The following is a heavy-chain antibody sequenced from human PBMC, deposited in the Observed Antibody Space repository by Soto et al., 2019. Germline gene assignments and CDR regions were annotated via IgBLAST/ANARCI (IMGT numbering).Heavy chain of an antibody. CDR3: ARGGRGYSSAPRYYFDY. J-gene: IGHJ4*02. CDR2: IIPIFATV. V-gene: IGHV1-69*01. CDR1: GGSFSSNP. Sequence: QVQLVQSGSEVKKPGSSVKVSCKASGGSFSSNPISWVRQAPGQGLEWMAGIIPIFATVHYAQKFQGRVTITADESTSTAYMELTSLRSDDTAVYFCARGGRGYSSAPRYYFDYWGQGILVTVS. D-gene: IGHD5-18*01.